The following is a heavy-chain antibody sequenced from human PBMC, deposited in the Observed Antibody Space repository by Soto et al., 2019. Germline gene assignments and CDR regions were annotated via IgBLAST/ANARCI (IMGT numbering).Heavy chain of an antibody. CDR2: IYPGDSDT. Sequence: GESLKISCKGSGYSFTSYWIGWVRQMPGKGLEWMGIIYPGDSDTRYSPSFQGQVTISADKSISTAYLQWSSLKASDTAMYYCAESCITMVGGVITDYYYGMDVWGQGTTVTVSS. J-gene: IGHJ6*02. V-gene: IGHV5-51*01. CDR3: AESCITMVGGVITDYYYGMDV. CDR1: GYSFTSYW. D-gene: IGHD3-10*01.